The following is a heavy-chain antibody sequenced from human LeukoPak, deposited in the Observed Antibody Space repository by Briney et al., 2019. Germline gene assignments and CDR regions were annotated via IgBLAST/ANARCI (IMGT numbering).Heavy chain of an antibody. CDR2: IKPDGSEK. CDR1: GLTFSNHW. Sequence: GGSLRLSCAATGLTFSNHWMIWVRQAPGKGLEWVASIKPDGSEKYYVDSVRGRFTISRDNAKNSLYLQMNSLRAEDTPVYYTLTSMGYWGKGTLVTVSS. D-gene: IGHD2-8*01. V-gene: IGHV3-7*01. J-gene: IGHJ4*02. CDR3: LTSMGY.